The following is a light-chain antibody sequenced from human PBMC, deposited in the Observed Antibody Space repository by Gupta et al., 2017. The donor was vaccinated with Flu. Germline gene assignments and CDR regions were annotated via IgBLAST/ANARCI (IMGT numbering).Light chain of an antibody. CDR1: NIGSKS. CDR3: QVWDGGNNQVV. J-gene: IGLJ2*01. CDR2: DDV. V-gene: IGLV3-21*02. Sequence: SYVLTQPPSVSVAPGQTAAITCGGINIGSKSVQWYQQKPGQAPVLVVFDDVDRPSGIPERFSGSNSWNTATLTISRVEAGDEADYYCQVWDGGNNQVVFGGGTKLTVL.